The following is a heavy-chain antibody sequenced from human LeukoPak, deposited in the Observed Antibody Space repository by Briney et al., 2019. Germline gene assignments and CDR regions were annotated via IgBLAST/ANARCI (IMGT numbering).Heavy chain of an antibody. Sequence: ASVKVSCKASGYTFRNYGITWVRQAPGQGLEWMGWIGTYNGNTDYAQKFQGRVIMTADTSTTTAHMELRCLRSDDTAVYYCARGRLKRVPFTKVAGALDYWGQGTRVTVSS. D-gene: IGHD6-19*01. CDR1: GYTFRNYG. V-gene: IGHV1-18*01. CDR3: ARGRLKRVPFTKVAGALDY. CDR2: IGTYNGNT. J-gene: IGHJ4*02.